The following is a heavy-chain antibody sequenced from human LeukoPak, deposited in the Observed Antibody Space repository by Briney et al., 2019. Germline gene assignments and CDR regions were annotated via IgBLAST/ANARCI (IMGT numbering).Heavy chain of an antibody. V-gene: IGHV3-23*01. D-gene: IGHD2-15*01. J-gene: IGHJ4*02. Sequence: PGGSLRLSCAASGFTFSSYAMSWVRQAPGKGLEWVSTISSSGDNTYYADSVKGRFTISRDNSKNTLYLQMNSLRAEDTAVYYCGKRGGYYFDYWGQGTLVTVSS. CDR2: ISSSGDNT. CDR3: GKRGGYYFDY. CDR1: GFTFSSYA.